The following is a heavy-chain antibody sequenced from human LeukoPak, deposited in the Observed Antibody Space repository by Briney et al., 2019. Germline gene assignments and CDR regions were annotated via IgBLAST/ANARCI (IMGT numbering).Heavy chain of an antibody. D-gene: IGHD6-19*01. V-gene: IGHV3-23*01. Sequence: GGSLRLSCAASGFTFSSYAMSWVRQAPGKGLEWVSAISGSGGSTYYADSVKGRFTISRDNSKNTLYLQMNSLRAEDTAVYYCARGPWLQSTDNWFDPWGQGTLVTVSS. CDR1: GFTFSSYA. CDR2: ISGSGGST. CDR3: ARGPWLQSTDNWFDP. J-gene: IGHJ5*02.